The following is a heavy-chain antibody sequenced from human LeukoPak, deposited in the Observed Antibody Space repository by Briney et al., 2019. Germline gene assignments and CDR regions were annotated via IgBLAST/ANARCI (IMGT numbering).Heavy chain of an antibody. CDR3: ARSRLHDYINEYDFDY. J-gene: IGHJ4*02. CDR2: IFTSWSA. D-gene: IGHD4-11*01. V-gene: IGHV4-4*07. Sequence: PSETLSLTCTVSGGSISNYYWSWLRPPAGRGLAWIGRIFTSWSANYNPSLNSRVTMSVDKSKNQCTLKLNPVPAADTAVYYSARSRLHDYINEYDFDYWGQGTLVTVSS. CDR1: GGSISNYY.